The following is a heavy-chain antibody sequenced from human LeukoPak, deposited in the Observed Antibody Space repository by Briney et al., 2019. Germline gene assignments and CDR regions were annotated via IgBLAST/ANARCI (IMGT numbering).Heavy chain of an antibody. CDR2: ITGGGGST. Sequence: GGSLRLSCAASGFTFSSYDMSWVRQAPGKALEWVSAITGGGGSTYYADSVKGRFTISRDNSKNTLYLQMSSLRAADTAVYYCALHHGSCYLGRCYYLWGQGTLVTVSS. CDR1: GFTFSSYD. CDR3: ALHHGSCYLGRCYYL. D-gene: IGHD1-26*01. V-gene: IGHV3-23*01. J-gene: IGHJ5*02.